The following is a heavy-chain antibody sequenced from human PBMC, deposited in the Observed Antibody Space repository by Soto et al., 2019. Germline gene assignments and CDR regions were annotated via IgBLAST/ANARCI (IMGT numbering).Heavy chain of an antibody. CDR3: ARFRDIVVVINSADKFDY. V-gene: IGHV1-18*01. J-gene: IGHJ4*02. CDR2: ISADNGNT. CDR1: GYTFTSYG. Sequence: GASVKVSCKASGYTFTSYGISWVRQAPGQGLEWMGWISADNGNTNYAQKLQGRVTMTTDTSTSTAYMELSSLRSDDTAVYYCARFRDIVVVINSADKFDYWGQGTLVTVSS. D-gene: IGHD3-22*01.